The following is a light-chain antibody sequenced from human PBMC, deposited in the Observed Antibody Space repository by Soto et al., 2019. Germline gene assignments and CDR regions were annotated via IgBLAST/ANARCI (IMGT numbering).Light chain of an antibody. CDR3: QKYNSGLIT. CDR2: GAY. CDR1: QVIGNY. V-gene: IGKV1-27*01. Sequence: DIQMTQSPSFVSASIGDRVTITCRASQVIGNYLAWYQQKPGKVPKLLIYGAYTLQSGVPSRFSGSGSGTDFTLTISSLQPEDVAIYYCQKYNSGLITFGQGTRLEIK. J-gene: IGKJ5*01.